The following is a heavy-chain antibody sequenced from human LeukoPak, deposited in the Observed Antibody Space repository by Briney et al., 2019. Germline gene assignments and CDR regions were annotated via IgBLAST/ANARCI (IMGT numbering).Heavy chain of an antibody. J-gene: IGHJ4*02. D-gene: IGHD2-21*01. CDR3: GGSRDRLWYADY. CDR1: GFTFSSYS. Sequence: PGGSLRLSCAASGFTFSSYSMNWVRQAPGKGLEWVSSISISSTYVYYADSVKGRFTISRDNAKNSLYLQMNSLRAEDTAVYYCGGSRDRLWYADYWGQGTLVTVSS. CDR2: ISISSTYV. V-gene: IGHV3-21*01.